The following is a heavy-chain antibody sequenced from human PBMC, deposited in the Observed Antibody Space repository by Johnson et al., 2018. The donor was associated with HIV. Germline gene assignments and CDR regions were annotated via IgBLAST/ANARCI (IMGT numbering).Heavy chain of an antibody. Sequence: VQLVESGGGVVQPGGSLRLSCAASGFTFSSYGMSWVRQGPGKGLEWVSGIDWHGGSTGYADSVKGRFTISRDNTKNLLFLQMNSLTADDTAVSFCAGAVSSGWEPHDAFDIWGQGTMVTVSS. J-gene: IGHJ3*02. CDR3: AGAVSSGWEPHDAFDI. V-gene: IGHV3-20*04. CDR1: GFTFSSYG. CDR2: IDWHGGST. D-gene: IGHD6-19*01.